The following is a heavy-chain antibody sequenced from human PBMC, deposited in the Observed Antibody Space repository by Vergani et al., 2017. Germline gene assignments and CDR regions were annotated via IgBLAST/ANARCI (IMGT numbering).Heavy chain of an antibody. J-gene: IGHJ6*02. V-gene: IGHV3-9*01. CDR1: GFTFDDYT. Sequence: EVQLVESGGVVVQPGGSLRLSCAASGFTFDDYTIHWVRQAPGKGLEWVSAITWNSDSIGYADSVKGRFIVSRDNAKNSLYLQMNSLRAEDTALYYCAKDVAAAAPGLYGMDVWGQGTTVTVSS. CDR3: AKDVAAAAPGLYGMDV. D-gene: IGHD6-13*01. CDR2: ITWNSDSI.